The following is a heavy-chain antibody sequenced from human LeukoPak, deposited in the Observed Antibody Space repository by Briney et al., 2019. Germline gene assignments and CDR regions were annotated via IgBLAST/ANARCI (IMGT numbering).Heavy chain of an antibody. D-gene: IGHD5-18*01. CDR3: ARRASTERGHSYGLDY. CDR2: ISYDGSNK. V-gene: IGHV3-30*04. J-gene: IGHJ4*02. CDR1: GFTFSSYA. Sequence: AGGSLRLSCAASGFTFSSYAMHWVRQAPGKGLEWVAVISYDGSNKYYADSVKGRFTISRDNSKNTLYLQMNSLRAEDTAVYYCARRASTERGHSYGLDYWGQGTLVTVSS.